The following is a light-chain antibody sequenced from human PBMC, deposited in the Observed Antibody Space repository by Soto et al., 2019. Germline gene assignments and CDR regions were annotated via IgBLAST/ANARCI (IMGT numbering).Light chain of an antibody. J-gene: IGKJ1*01. Sequence: IQMTQSPSSLSASVGDRVTITCRASQSISSYLNWYQQKPGNAPKLLIYVASSLQSGVPSRFSGSGSGTDFTLTISSLQLEDSATYYCQQSYSSPTFGQGTKVEIQ. CDR2: VAS. CDR1: QSISSY. V-gene: IGKV1-39*01. CDR3: QQSYSSPT.